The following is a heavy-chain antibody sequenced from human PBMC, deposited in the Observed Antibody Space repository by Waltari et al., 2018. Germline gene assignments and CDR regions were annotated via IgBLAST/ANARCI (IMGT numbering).Heavy chain of an antibody. J-gene: IGHJ3*02. CDR2: IYHSGST. V-gene: IGHV4-38-2*01. D-gene: IGHD2-15*01. Sequence: QVQLQESGPGLVKPSETLSLTCAVSGYSISSGYYWGWIRQPPGKGLEWIGSIYHSGSTYYNPSLKSRVTISVDTSKNQFSLKLSSVTAADTAVYYCARLGYCSGGSCYHHAFDIWGQGTMVIVSS. CDR3: ARLGYCSGGSCYHHAFDI. CDR1: GYSISSGYY.